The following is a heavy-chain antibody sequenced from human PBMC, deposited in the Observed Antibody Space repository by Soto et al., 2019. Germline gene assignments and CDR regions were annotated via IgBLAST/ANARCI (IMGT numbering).Heavy chain of an antibody. CDR3: ARDLRSWLNYFDY. CDR2: IYYSGST. V-gene: IGHV4-31*03. Sequence: SETLSLTCTVSGGSISSGGYYWSWIRQHPGKGLEWIGYIYYSGSTYYNPSLKSRVTISVDTSKNQFSLKLSSVTAADTAVYYCARDLRSWLNYFDYWGQGTLVTVSS. CDR1: GGSISSGGYY. D-gene: IGHD5-18*01. J-gene: IGHJ4*02.